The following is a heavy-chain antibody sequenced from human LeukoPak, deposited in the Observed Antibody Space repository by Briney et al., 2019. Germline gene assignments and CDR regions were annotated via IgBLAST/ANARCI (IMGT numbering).Heavy chain of an antibody. CDR1: GYTFTSYG. J-gene: IGHJ5*02. V-gene: IGHV1-18*01. D-gene: IGHD1-7*01. Sequence: GASVKVSCKASGYTFTSYGISWLRQAPGQGLEWMGWISAYNGNTNYAQKLQGRVTMATDTSASTAYMDLRSLRSDDTAVYYCARGRLSTGTMFDPWGQGTLVTVSS. CDR3: ARGRLSTGTMFDP. CDR2: ISAYNGNT.